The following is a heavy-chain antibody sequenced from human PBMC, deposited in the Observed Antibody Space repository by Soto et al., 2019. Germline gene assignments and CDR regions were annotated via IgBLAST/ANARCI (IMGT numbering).Heavy chain of an antibody. Sequence: SVKVSCKSSGGTFSSCSISWVRQAPGQGLECMGGIIPIFGTANYAQKFQGRVTITADESTSTAYMELSSLRSEDTAVYYCARDPLRAAAGHLYYYYYYGMDVWGQGTTVTVSS. V-gene: IGHV1-69*13. CDR3: ARDPLRAAAGHLYYYYYYGMDV. D-gene: IGHD6-13*01. CDR2: IIPIFGTA. CDR1: GGTFSSCS. J-gene: IGHJ6*02.